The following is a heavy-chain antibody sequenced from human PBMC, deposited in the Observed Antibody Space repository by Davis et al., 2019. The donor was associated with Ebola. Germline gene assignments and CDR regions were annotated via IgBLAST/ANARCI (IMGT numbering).Heavy chain of an antibody. CDR2: IYSGGST. CDR1: GFTVSSNY. D-gene: IGHD3-10*01. CDR3: ARDLGYGSGSYDY. Sequence: PGGSLRLSCAASGFTVSSNYMSCVRPAPGKGLEWVSIIYSGGSTYYADSVKGRFTISRHNSMNTLYLQMNSLRTEDTAVYYCARDLGYGSGSYDYWGQGTLVTVSS. J-gene: IGHJ4*02. V-gene: IGHV3-53*04.